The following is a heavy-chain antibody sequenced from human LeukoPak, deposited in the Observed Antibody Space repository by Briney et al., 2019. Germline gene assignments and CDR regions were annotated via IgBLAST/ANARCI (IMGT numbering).Heavy chain of an antibody. CDR2: IWYDGSNK. J-gene: IGHJ4*02. V-gene: IGHV3-33*06. D-gene: IGHD1-26*01. CDR3: AKGYREWELLHY. Sequence: GGSLRLSCAASGFTFSSYGMHWVRQAPGKGLEWVAVIWYDGSNKYYADSVKGRFTISRDNSKNTPYLQMNSLRAEDTAVYYCAKGYREWELLHYWGQGTLVTVSS. CDR1: GFTFSSYG.